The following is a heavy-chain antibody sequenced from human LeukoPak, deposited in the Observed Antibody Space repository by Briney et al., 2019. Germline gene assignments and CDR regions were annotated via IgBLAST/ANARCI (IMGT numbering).Heavy chain of an antibody. CDR3: ARDSHYGGNDY. J-gene: IGHJ4*02. D-gene: IGHD4-23*01. CDR1: GYTSTSYY. V-gene: IGHV1-46*01. CDR2: INPSGGST. Sequence: ASLKVSCKASGYTSTSYYMHWVRQAPGQGLEWMGIINPSGGSTSYAQKFQGRVTMTRDMSTSTVYMELSSLRSEDTAVYYCARDSHYGGNDYWGQGTLVSVSS.